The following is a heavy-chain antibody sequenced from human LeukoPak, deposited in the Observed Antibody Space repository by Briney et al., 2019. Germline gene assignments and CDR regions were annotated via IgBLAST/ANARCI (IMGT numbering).Heavy chain of an antibody. Sequence: SETLSLTCAVYGGSFSGYYWSWIRQPPGKGLEWIGEINHSGSTNYHTSLKSRVTISVDTSKNQFSLKLSSVTAADTAVYYCARLHYYDSSGQDYWGQGTLVTVSS. CDR3: ARLHYYDSSGQDY. J-gene: IGHJ4*02. D-gene: IGHD3-22*01. CDR1: GGSFSGYY. CDR2: INHSGST. V-gene: IGHV4-34*01.